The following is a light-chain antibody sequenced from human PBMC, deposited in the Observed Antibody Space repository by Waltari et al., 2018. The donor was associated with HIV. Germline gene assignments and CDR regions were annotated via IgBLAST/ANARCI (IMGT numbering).Light chain of an antibody. Sequence: DIQMTQSPSPLPASVGDRVTITCRASESVSSWLAWYQQKPGKAPKLLIYKASSLESGVPSRFSGSGSGTEFTLTISSLQPDDFATYYCQQYNTFSATFGQGTKVEIK. CDR3: QQYNTFSAT. J-gene: IGKJ1*01. V-gene: IGKV1-5*03. CDR2: KAS. CDR1: ESVSSW.